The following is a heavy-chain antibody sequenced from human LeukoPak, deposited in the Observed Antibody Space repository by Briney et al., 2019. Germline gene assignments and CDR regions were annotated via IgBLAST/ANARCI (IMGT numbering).Heavy chain of an antibody. J-gene: IGHJ5*02. CDR2: IYPGDSDT. CDR1: GSLFTSYW. Sequence: GESLQISCQDSGSLFTSYWIGWGRQLPGKGLECMGIIYPGDSDTRYSPSFQGQFTISVHKSISTAYLQWSSLKASDTAMYYCARHTGPRFDPWGQGTLVTVSS. V-gene: IGHV5-51*01. CDR3: ARHTGPRFDP.